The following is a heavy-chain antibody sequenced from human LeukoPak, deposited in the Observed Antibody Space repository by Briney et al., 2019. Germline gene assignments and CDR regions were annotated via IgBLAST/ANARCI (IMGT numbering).Heavy chain of an antibody. J-gene: IGHJ4*02. CDR1: SGSISSYY. CDR2: INHSGST. D-gene: IGHD2-21*02. V-gene: IGHV4-34*01. Sequence: SETLSLTCTVSSGSISSYYWSWIRQPPGKGLEWIGEINHSGSTNYDPSLKSRVTISVDTSKNQFSLKLSSVTAADTAVYYCARGIVVVTAIVYYFDYWGQGTLVTVSS. CDR3: ARGIVVVTAIVYYFDY.